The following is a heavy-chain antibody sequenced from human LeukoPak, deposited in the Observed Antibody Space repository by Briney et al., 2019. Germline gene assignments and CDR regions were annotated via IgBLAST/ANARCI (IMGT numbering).Heavy chain of an antibody. CDR3: ARGRTYYYDSSGYSPEY. D-gene: IGHD3-22*01. CDR1: GGSFSGYY. V-gene: IGHV4-34*01. Sequence: SETLPLTCAVYGGSFSGYYWSWIRQPPGKGLEWIGEINHSGSTNYNPSLKSRVTISVDTSKNQFSLKLSSVTAADTAVYYCARGRTYYYDSSGYSPEYWGQGTLVTVSS. CDR2: INHSGST. J-gene: IGHJ4*02.